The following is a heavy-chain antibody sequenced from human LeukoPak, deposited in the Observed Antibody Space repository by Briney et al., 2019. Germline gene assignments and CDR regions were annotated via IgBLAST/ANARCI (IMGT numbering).Heavy chain of an antibody. CDR2: ISAYNGNT. CDR3: ARDNYDFWSSHPEVRFDY. D-gene: IGHD3-3*01. Sequence: ASVKVSCKASGYTFTSYGISWVRQAPGQGLEWMGWISAYNGNTNYAQKLQGRVTMTTDTSTSTAYMELRSLRSDDTAVYYCARDNYDFWSSHPEVRFDYWGQGTLVTVSS. J-gene: IGHJ4*02. V-gene: IGHV1-18*01. CDR1: GYTFTSYG.